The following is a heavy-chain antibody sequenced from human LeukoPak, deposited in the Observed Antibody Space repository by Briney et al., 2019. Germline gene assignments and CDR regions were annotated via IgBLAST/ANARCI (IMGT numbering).Heavy chain of an antibody. J-gene: IGHJ6*03. D-gene: IGHD4-17*01. CDR2: TYYSGST. Sequence: SETLSLTCTVSGGSISSYYWSWIRQPPGKGLEWIGYTYYSGSTNYNPSLKSRVTISVDTPKNQFSLKLSSVTAADTAVYYCARGYGDYYYYYMDVWGKGTTVTVSS. CDR3: ARGYGDYYYYYMDV. V-gene: IGHV4-59*01. CDR1: GGSISSYY.